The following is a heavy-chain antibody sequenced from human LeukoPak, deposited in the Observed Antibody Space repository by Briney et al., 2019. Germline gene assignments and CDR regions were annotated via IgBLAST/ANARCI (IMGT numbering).Heavy chain of an antibody. CDR2: IYYSGTT. CDR3: TRHYYDSSGYFDY. D-gene: IGHD3-22*01. CDR1: GVSISRHY. V-gene: IGHV4-59*11. Sequence: SETLSLTCTVSGVSISRHYWSWIRQPPGKGLEWIGYIYYSGTTNYNPSLKSRVTILVDTSKKQFSLKLRSVTAADTAVYYCTRHYYDSSGYFDYWGQGTLVTVSS. J-gene: IGHJ4*02.